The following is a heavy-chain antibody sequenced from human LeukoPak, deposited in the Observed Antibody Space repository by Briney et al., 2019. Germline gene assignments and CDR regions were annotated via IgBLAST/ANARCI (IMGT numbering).Heavy chain of an antibody. CDR2: IYYSGST. Sequence: PSETLSLTCAVYGGSFSTYYWSWIRQPPGKGLEWIGYIYYSGSTNYNPSLKSRVTISVDTSKNQFSLKLSSVTAADTAVYYCARAITIRGLIFDYWGQGTLVTVSS. J-gene: IGHJ4*02. CDR1: GGSFSTYY. D-gene: IGHD3-10*01. CDR3: ARAITIRGLIFDY. V-gene: IGHV4-59*01.